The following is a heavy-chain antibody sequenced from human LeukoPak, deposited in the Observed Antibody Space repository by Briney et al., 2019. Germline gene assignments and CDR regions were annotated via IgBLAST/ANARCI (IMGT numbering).Heavy chain of an antibody. Sequence: GGSLRLSCAVSGFIVSSNYMSWVRQAPGKGLEWVSGISGDSYDRYYADSVKGRFTISRDNSKNTLSLQMDSLRAEDTAVYYCTKGLRGIVFYPMDVWGQGTTVTVSS. J-gene: IGHJ6*02. D-gene: IGHD2/OR15-2a*01. V-gene: IGHV3-53*01. CDR2: ISGDSYDR. CDR3: TKGLRGIVFYPMDV. CDR1: GFIVSSNY.